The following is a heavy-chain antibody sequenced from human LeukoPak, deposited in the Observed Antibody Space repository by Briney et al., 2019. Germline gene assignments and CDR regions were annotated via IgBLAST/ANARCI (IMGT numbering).Heavy chain of an antibody. CDR2: IYHSGST. V-gene: IGHV4-61*10. CDR1: GGSISKDRYY. J-gene: IGHJ6*03. Sequence: SETLSLTYTVSGGSISKDRYYWSWIRQPAGKGLEWIGEIYHSGSTNYNPSLESRATISVDKSKNQFSLKLNSVTAADTAVYYCARAYYYYMDVWGKGTTVSVSS. CDR3: ARAYYYYMDV.